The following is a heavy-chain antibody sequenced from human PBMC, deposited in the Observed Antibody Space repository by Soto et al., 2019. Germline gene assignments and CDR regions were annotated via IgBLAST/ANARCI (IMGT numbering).Heavy chain of an antibody. CDR1: GGSFSGYY. J-gene: IGHJ2*01. D-gene: IGHD3-9*01. CDR2: INDRGSS. Sequence: QVQLQQWGAGPLRPLETLSLTCGVSGGSFSGYYWAWIRQSPGKGLEWIGEINDRGSSNYNPSLKSRVSISVDTSKTHYSLNLRSVTAADTAVYYCARESHDILTGPPWVWYFDLWGRGTLVTVSS. V-gene: IGHV4-34*01. CDR3: ARESHDILTGPPWVWYFDL.